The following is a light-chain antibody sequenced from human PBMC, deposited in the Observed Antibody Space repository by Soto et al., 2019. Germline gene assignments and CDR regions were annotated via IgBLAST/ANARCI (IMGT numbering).Light chain of an antibody. Sequence: EIVMTQSPATLSVSPGERATLSCRASHSVSSNLAWYQQKPGQAPRLFIYGASTRAPGIPARFSGSGSGTEFTLTISSLQSEDFAVYYCQQYNNWPLAFGQGTKVEIK. V-gene: IGKV3-15*01. CDR1: HSVSSN. CDR3: QQYNNWPLA. CDR2: GAS. J-gene: IGKJ1*01.